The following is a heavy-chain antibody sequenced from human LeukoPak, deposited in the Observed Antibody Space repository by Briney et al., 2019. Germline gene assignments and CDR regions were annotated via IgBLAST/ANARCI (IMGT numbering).Heavy chain of an antibody. J-gene: IGHJ4*02. CDR3: ARDSPHYYGSGCRV. CDR1: GYTFTSYG. Sequence: GASVKVSCKVSGYTFTSYGISWVRQAPGQGLERMGCISAYNGNTNYAQKLQGRVTMTTDTSTSTAYMELRSLRSDDTAVYYCARDSPHYYGSGCRVWGQGTLVTVSS. CDR2: ISAYNGNT. D-gene: IGHD3-10*01. V-gene: IGHV1-18*04.